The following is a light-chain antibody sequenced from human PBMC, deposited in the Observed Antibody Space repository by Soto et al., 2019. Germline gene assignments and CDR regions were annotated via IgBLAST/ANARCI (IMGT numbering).Light chain of an antibody. Sequence: DIQLTQSPSFLSASVGDRVTITCRASQGISNYVLWYQQKPGKAPKLLIYAASTLQSGVASRFSGSGSGTEFTLTISSLQPEDFAIYYCQHLDRDPITFGQGPRLEIK. V-gene: IGKV1-9*01. J-gene: IGKJ5*01. CDR3: QHLDRDPIT. CDR2: AAS. CDR1: QGISNY.